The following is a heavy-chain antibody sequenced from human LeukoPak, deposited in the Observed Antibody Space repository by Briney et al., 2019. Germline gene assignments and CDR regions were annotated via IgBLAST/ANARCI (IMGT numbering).Heavy chain of an antibody. Sequence: ASVKASCKASGYTFTDYYMHWVRQATGQGLEWMGWMNPNSGNTGYAQKFQGRVTMTRNTSISTAYMELSSLRSEDTAVYYCARVHSGGDKFDPWGQGTLVTVSS. CDR3: ARVHSGGDKFDP. CDR1: GYTFTDYY. CDR2: MNPNSGNT. V-gene: IGHV1-8*02. J-gene: IGHJ5*02. D-gene: IGHD6-25*01.